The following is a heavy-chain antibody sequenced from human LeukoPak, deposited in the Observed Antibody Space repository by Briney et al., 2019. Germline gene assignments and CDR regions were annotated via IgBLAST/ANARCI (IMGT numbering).Heavy chain of an antibody. CDR2: INPKNGGT. V-gene: IGHV1-2*02. Sequence: ASVKVSCKASRCIFTGYFIHWVRQVPGQGLEWMGWINPKNGGTNPAEKFQGRVTMTRDTSLSTAFMELTGLTSDDTAVYFCAREPPYTGHCDITTCDVSRFDLWGQGTLVTVSS. D-gene: IGHD2-2*01. CDR1: RCIFTGYF. CDR3: AREPPYTGHCDITTCDVSRFDL. J-gene: IGHJ4*02.